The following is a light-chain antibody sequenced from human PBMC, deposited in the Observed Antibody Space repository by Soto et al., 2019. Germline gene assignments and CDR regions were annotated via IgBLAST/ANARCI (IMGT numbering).Light chain of an antibody. J-gene: IGLJ7*01. CDR1: SSDVGGYNY. Sequence: QSALTQPRSVSGSPGQSVTISCTGTSSDVGGYNYVSWYQQHPGKAPKLMIYDVSKRPSGVPDRFSGSKSGNTASLTISGLQAEDEADYYCATWDDSLSGWVFGGGTQLTVL. CDR3: ATWDDSLSGWV. CDR2: DVS. V-gene: IGLV2-11*01.